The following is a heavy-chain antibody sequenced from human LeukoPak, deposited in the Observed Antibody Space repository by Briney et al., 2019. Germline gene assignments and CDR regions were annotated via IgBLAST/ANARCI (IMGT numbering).Heavy chain of an antibody. CDR2: IYYSGST. CDR3: ARHDGAAAAGYFDY. Sequence: SETLSLTCTVSGGSISGYYWSWIRQPPGKGLEWIGSIYYSGSTYYNPSLKSRVTISVDTSKNQFSLKLSSVTAADTAVYYCARHDGAAAAGYFDYWGQGTLVTVSS. CDR1: GGSISGYY. J-gene: IGHJ4*02. D-gene: IGHD6-13*01. V-gene: IGHV4-59*05.